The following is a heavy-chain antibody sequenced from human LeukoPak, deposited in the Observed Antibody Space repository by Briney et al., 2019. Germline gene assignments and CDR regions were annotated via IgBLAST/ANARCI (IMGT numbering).Heavy chain of an antibody. J-gene: IGHJ4*02. CDR2: VKEGGSDK. D-gene: IGHD3-10*01. CDR1: GGSFSGYY. Sequence: PSETLSLTCAVYGGSFSGYYWSWVRQAPGKGLEWVASVKEGGSDKYYVDSVKGRFSISRDDADNSLFLQMNNLRADDTAVYFCARKGNEAFDYWGQGTLVAVSS. V-gene: IGHV3-7*01. CDR3: ARKGNEAFDY.